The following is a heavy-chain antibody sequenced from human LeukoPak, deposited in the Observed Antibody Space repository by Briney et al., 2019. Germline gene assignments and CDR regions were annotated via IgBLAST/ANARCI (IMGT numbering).Heavy chain of an antibody. CDR3: ARETGIVVGPPATFDY. CDR1: GFTFNSYS. J-gene: IGHJ4*02. D-gene: IGHD2-2*01. CDR2: ISTSSSTI. Sequence: PGGSLRLSCAASGFTFNSYSMNWVRQAPGKGLEWVSYISTSSSTIYYADSVKGRFTISRDNAKNSLYLQMNSLRSEDTAVYYCARETGIVVGPPATFDYWGQGTLVTVSS. V-gene: IGHV3-48*01.